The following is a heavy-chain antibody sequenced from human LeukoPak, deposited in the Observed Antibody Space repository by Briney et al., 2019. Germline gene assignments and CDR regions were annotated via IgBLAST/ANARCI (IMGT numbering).Heavy chain of an antibody. D-gene: IGHD2-2*01. CDR1: GGTFSSYA. V-gene: IGHV1-69*13. J-gene: IGHJ4*02. Sequence: SVKVSCKASGGTFSSYAISWVRQAPGQGLEWMGGIIPIFGTANYAQKFQGRVTITADESTSTAYMELSSLRSEDTAVYYCARMYCSSTSCSRSRVVPPYFDYRGQGTLVTVSS. CDR2: IIPIFGTA. CDR3: ARMYCSSTSCSRSRVVPPYFDY.